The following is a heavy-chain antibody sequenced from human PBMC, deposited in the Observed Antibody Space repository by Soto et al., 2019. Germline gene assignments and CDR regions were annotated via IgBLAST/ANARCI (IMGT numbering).Heavy chain of an antibody. CDR3: AGDRAQFVIGFWSGYYGSYYYGMDV. V-gene: IGHV3-33*01. CDR2: IWYDGSNK. D-gene: IGHD3-3*01. CDR1: GFTFSSYG. J-gene: IGHJ6*04. Sequence: GGSLRLSCAASGFTFSSYGMHWVRQAPGKGLEWVAVIWYDGSNKYYADSVKGRFTISRDNSKNTLYLQMNSLRAEDTAVYYCAGDRAQFVIGFWSGYYGSYYYGMDVWGKGTTVTVSS.